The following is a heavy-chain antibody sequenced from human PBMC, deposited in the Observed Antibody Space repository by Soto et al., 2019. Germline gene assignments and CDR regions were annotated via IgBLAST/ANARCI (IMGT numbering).Heavy chain of an antibody. J-gene: IGHJ6*03. CDR2: INPNSGGT. CDR1: GYTFTGYY. D-gene: IGHD1-26*01. V-gene: IGHV1-2*04. Sequence: ASVKVSCKASGYTFTGYYMHWVRQAPGQGLEWMGWINPNSGGTNYAQKFQGWVTMTRDTSISTAYMELSRLRSDDTAVYYCARGPGVGPSAESKPAYYYYSYMDVWGKGTTVTVSS. CDR3: ARGPGVGPSAESKPAYYYYSYMDV.